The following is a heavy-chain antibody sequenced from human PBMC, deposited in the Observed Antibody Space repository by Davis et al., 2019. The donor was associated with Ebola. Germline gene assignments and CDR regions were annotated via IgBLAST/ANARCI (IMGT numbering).Heavy chain of an antibody. D-gene: IGHD3-10*01. V-gene: IGHV4-59*01. J-gene: IGHJ4*02. CDR2: IYYSGST. CDR1: GGSISSYY. Sequence: SETLSLTCTVSGGSISSYYWSWIRQPPGKGLEWIGYIYYSGSTNYNPSLKSRVTISVDTSKNQFSLKLSSVTAADTAVYYCARVQGVGWFEYYFDYWGQGTLVTVSS. CDR3: ARVQGVGWFEYYFDY.